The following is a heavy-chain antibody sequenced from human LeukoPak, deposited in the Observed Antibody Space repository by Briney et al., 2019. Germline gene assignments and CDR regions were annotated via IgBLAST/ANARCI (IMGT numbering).Heavy chain of an antibody. CDR3: AKDWDPGYYDSSGSYPDY. J-gene: IGHJ4*02. Sequence: GGSLRLSCEVSGFSVDGNYMTWVRQVPGRGLEWVALIFSGDSTDYPDSVKGRFTISRDNSKNTLYLQMNSLRAEDAAVYYCAKDWDPGYYDSSGSYPDYWGQGTLVTVSS. CDR2: IFSGDST. D-gene: IGHD3-22*01. CDR1: GFSVDGNY. V-gene: IGHV3-66*02.